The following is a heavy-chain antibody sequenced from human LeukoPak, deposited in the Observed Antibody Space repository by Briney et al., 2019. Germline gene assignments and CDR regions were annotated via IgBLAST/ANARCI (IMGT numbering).Heavy chain of an antibody. D-gene: IGHD6-19*01. CDR1: GDSISSRNYY. Sequence: SETLSLTCTVSGDSISSRNYYWGWVRQPPGKGLEWIGTIYYSGSTDYNPSLKSRVTISVDTSKNQFSLNVNPVTAADTAVYYCASGYSSGWHYWGQATLVTVSS. V-gene: IGHV4-39*01. CDR2: IYYSGST. J-gene: IGHJ4*02. CDR3: ASGYSSGWHY.